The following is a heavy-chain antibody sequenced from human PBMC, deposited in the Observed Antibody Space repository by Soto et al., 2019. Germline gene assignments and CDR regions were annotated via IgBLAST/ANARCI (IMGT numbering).Heavy chain of an antibody. Sequence: SETLSLTCTVFCGAISSYYWSWIRQPPGKGLEWIGYIYYSGSTNYNPSLKSRVTISVDTSQNQFSLKLSSVTAADTAVYYCARDRASSWSSELLSATKNYYGMDVWGQGTTVTVSS. CDR2: IYYSGST. V-gene: IGHV4-59*01. D-gene: IGHD6-13*01. CDR3: ARDRASSWSSELLSATKNYYGMDV. CDR1: CGAISSYY. J-gene: IGHJ6*02.